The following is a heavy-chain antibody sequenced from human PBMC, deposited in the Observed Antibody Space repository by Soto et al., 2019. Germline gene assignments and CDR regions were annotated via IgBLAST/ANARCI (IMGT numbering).Heavy chain of an antibody. Sequence: QVQLVESGGGVVQPGRSLRLSCAASGFTFSSYAMHWVRQAPGKGLEWVAVISYDGSNKYYADSVKGRVTISRDNSKNTLYLQMNSRRSEDTAVYYGARDPVGNDFAEWPYYFDYRGKGTLVTVSS. J-gene: IGHJ4*02. CDR1: GFTFSSYA. V-gene: IGHV3-30*14. CDR2: ISYDGSNK. CDR3: ARDPVGNDFAEWPYYFDY. D-gene: IGHD3-3*01.